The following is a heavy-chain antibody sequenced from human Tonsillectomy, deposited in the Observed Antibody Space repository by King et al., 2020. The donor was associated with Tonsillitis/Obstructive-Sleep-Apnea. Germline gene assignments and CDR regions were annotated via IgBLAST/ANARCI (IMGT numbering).Heavy chain of an antibody. V-gene: IGHV3-21*01. CDR2: ISSSSSYI. J-gene: IGHJ4*02. Sequence: VQLVESGGGLVKPGGSLRLSCAASGFTFSSYSMNWVRQAPGKGLEGVSSISSSSSYIYYADSVKGRFTISRDNAKNSRYLQMNSLRAEDTAVYYCARDMKADYGVDYWGQGTLVTGSS. CDR1: GFTFSSYS. D-gene: IGHD4-17*01. CDR3: ARDMKADYGVDY.